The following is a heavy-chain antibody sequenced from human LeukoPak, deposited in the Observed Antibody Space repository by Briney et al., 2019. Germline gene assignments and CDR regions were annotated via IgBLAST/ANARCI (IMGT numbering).Heavy chain of an antibody. CDR1: GFTVSSNY. CDR3: AKVWVVRGTAYDY. CDR2: IYSGGST. V-gene: IGHV3-53*01. J-gene: IGHJ4*02. D-gene: IGHD3-10*01. Sequence: GGSLRLSCAASGFTVSSNYMSWVRQAPGKGLEWVSVIYSGGSTYYADSVKGRFTISRDNSKNTLYLQMNSLRAEDTAVYYCAKVWVVRGTAYDYWGQGTLVTVSS.